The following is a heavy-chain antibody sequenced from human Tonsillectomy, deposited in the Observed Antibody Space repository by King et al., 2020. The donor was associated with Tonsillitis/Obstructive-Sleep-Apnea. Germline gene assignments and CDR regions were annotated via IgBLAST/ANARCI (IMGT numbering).Heavy chain of an antibody. CDR1: GFTFSSXS. V-gene: IGHV3-21*01. CDR2: ISSSSSYI. Sequence: VQLVESGGGLVKPGGSLRLSCAASGFTFSSXSMNWVRQAPGKGLEWVSSISSSSSYIYYADSVKGRFTISRDNAKNSLYLQMNSLRAEDTAVYYCARVXGXXXLDXXYYMDXWGXGXTVTVS. D-gene: IGHD6-13*01. CDR3: ARVXGXXXLDXXYYMDX. J-gene: IGHJ6*03.